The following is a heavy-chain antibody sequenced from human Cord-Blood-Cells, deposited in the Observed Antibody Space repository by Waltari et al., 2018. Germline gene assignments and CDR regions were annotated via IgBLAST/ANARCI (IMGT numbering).Heavy chain of an antibody. D-gene: IGHD2-15*01. J-gene: IGHJ4*02. Sequence: EVQLVESGGGLVQPGGSLQLSRAPSGFTFSGSVLHWVRQTSGKGLEWVGRIRSKANSYATEYAASVKGRITMTRDDSKNTAFLEMNRLKYEDAGVYYCTRGRRLYYFDYWGQGTLVTVSS. CDR1: GFTFSGSV. CDR3: TRGRRLYYFDY. V-gene: IGHV3-73*02. CDR2: IRSKANSYAT.